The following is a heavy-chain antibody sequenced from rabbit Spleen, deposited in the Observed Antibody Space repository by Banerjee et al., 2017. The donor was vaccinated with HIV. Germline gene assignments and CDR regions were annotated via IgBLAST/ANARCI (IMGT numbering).Heavy chain of an antibody. D-gene: IGHD4-1*01. V-gene: IGHV1S45*01. J-gene: IGHJ4*01. CDR3: ARDLAGIIGWNFGL. CDR1: GIDLSTDAY. Sequence: QEQLEESGGGLVRPGGTLTLTCKASGIDLSTDAYMCWVRQPPGKGLEWIACIVVGSGGFTYYANWAKGRFTISKTSSTTVTLQMISLTAADTATYFCARDLAGIIGWNFGLWGPGTLVTVS. CDR2: IVVGSGGFT.